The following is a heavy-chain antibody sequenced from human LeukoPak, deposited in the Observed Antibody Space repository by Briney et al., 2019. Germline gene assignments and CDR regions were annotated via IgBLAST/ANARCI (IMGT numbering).Heavy chain of an antibody. CDR2: ISFSGSTI. V-gene: IGHV3-11*04. J-gene: IGHJ4*02. D-gene: IGHD3-16*01. Sequence: PGGSLRLSCAASGFTFSNYGMSWIRQAPGKGLDWVSYISFSGSTIYYADSVKGRFIISRDTAKNSLYLQMNSLRAEDTAVYYCVRGMGGGVSNFDYWGQGTLVTVSS. CDR3: VRGMGGGVSNFDY. CDR1: GFTFSNYG.